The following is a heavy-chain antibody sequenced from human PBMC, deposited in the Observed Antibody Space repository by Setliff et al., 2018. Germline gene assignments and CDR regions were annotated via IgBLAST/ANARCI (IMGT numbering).Heavy chain of an antibody. D-gene: IGHD6-19*01. Sequence: PSETLSLTCTVTGGSISPFYWNWIRQSPGKGLEWIGYIFYTGKSSYNPSLKSRVTISVDTSKNQFSLNLQSVPPADAGVYYCARGLPSGWYRGFDFWGQGSLVTVSS. CDR3: ARGLPSGWYRGFDF. CDR2: IFYTGKS. V-gene: IGHV4-59*01. CDR1: GGSISPFY. J-gene: IGHJ4*02.